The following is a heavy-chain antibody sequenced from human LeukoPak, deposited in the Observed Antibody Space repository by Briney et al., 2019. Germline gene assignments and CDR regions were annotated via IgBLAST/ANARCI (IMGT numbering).Heavy chain of an antibody. J-gene: IGHJ4*02. V-gene: IGHV7-4-1*02. Sequence: ASVKVSCKASGYMFTNYAMNWVRQAPGQGLEWMGRINTNAGNPTYAQGFTGRFAFSLDTSVSTAYLQISSLKAEDTAVYYCARALVDSSGYLYFDYWGQGTLVTVSS. CDR2: INTNAGNP. CDR3: ARALVDSSGYLYFDY. CDR1: GYMFTNYA. D-gene: IGHD3-22*01.